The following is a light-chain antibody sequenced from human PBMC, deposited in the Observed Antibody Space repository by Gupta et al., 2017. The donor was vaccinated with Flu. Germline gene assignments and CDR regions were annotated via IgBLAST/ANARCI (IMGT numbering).Light chain of an antibody. Sequence: TLGQPASISCRSSQSLVFRDGNTYLNWFQQRPGQAPRRLIYNVSNRDRGVPDRFSGSGSGTDFTLRISRGEAEDVGVYYCRQGSHWPPYTFGQGTKLEIK. CDR2: NVS. V-gene: IGKV2-30*01. J-gene: IGKJ2*01. CDR1: QSLVFRDGNTY. CDR3: RQGSHWPPYT.